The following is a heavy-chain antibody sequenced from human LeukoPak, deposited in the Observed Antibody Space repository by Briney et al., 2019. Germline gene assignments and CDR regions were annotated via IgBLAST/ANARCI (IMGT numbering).Heavy chain of an antibody. CDR1: GGSFRGYY. V-gene: IGHV4-34*01. CDR2: INHSGST. CDR3: ASTERRSTTCPLDY. J-gene: IGHJ4*02. Sequence: PSETLSLTCGVYGGSFRGYYWSWIRQPPGKGLEWIGEINHSGSTNYNASLKSRVTISLDTSKKTLSLKLSSVTAADTAVYYCASTERRSTTCPLDYWGQGTLVTVSS. D-gene: IGHD2-2*01.